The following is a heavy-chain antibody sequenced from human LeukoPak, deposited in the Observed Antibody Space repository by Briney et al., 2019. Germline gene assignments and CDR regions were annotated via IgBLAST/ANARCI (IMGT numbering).Heavy chain of an antibody. CDR3: ARASYCSGTVCYNLAWFGP. CDR1: GVSITNFY. Sequence: PSETLSLTCTVSGVSITNFYWSWIRQPAGKGLEWIGRISATGNTNYNPSLRSRVTMLVDTSKNQLSLKLTSVTAADTAVYYCARASYCSGTVCYNLAWFGPGSQVTSATVPS. CDR2: ISATGNT. J-gene: IGHJ5*02. V-gene: IGHV4-4*07. D-gene: IGHD2-2*02.